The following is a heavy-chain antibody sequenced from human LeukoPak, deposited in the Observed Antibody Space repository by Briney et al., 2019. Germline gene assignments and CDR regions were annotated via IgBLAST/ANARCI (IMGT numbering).Heavy chain of an antibody. CDR2: INWNGGST. CDR1: GFTFDDYG. D-gene: IGHD5-18*01. J-gene: IGHJ6*03. Sequence: GGSLRLSCAASGFTFDDYGMSWVRQAPGKGLEWVSGINWNGGSTGYADSVKGRFTISRDNAKNSLYLQMNSLRAEDTALYYCARCGYSYAYYYYYYMDVWGKGTTVTVSS. V-gene: IGHV3-20*04. CDR3: ARCGYSYAYYYYYYMDV.